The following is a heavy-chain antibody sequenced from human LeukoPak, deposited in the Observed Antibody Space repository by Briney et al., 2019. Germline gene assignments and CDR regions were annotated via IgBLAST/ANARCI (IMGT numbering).Heavy chain of an antibody. CDR2: INHSGST. V-gene: IGHV4-34*01. J-gene: IGHJ5*02. Sequence: SETLSLTCAVYGGSFSGYYWSWIRQPPGKGLEWIGEINHSGSTNYNPSLKSRVTISVDTSKNQFSLKLSSVTPADTAVYYCASFFRGFDPWGQGTLVTVSS. D-gene: IGHD3-10*01. CDR1: GGSFSGYY. CDR3: ASFFRGFDP.